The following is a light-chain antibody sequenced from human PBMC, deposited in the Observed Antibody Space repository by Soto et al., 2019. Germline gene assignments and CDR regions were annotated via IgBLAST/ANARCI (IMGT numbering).Light chain of an antibody. CDR2: GAS. Sequence: EILMTQSPATLSVSPGERVTLSCRASQSISSNLAWYQQKPGQAPRLLIYGASTRATGIPARFSGSGSGTEFTLSIGSLQSEDFAVYYCQQYNNWPRTFGQGTKVDIK. CDR3: QQYNNWPRT. CDR1: QSISSN. V-gene: IGKV3-15*01. J-gene: IGKJ1*01.